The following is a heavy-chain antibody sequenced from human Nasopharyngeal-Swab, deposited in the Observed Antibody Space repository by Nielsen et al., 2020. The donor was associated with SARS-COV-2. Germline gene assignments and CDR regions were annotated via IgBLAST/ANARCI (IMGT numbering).Heavy chain of an antibody. V-gene: IGHV4-61*02. D-gene: IGHD3-3*01. CDR3: ARALDYDFWSGYWGRGYFDY. Sequence: SETLSLTCTVSGGSISSGSYYWSWIRQPAGKGLEWIGRIYTSGSTNYNPSLKSRVTISVDTSKTQFSLKLSSVTAADTAVYYCARALDYDFWSGYWGRGYFDYWGQGTLVTVSS. J-gene: IGHJ4*02. CDR2: IYTSGST. CDR1: GGSISSGSYY.